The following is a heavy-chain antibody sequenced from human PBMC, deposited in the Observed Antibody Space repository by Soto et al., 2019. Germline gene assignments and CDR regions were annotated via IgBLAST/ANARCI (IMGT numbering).Heavy chain of an antibody. Sequence: GSLRLSCAASGFTFSTWMHWVRQAPGKGLVLVSRISGDGTSAYYADSVQGRFTISRDNAKNTLYLQMNSLRAEDTAVYYCARGYSGYGNFDYWGQGTLVTVSS. J-gene: IGHJ4*02. CDR2: ISGDGTSA. D-gene: IGHD5-12*01. CDR3: ARGYSGYGNFDY. CDR1: GFTFSTW. V-gene: IGHV3-74*01.